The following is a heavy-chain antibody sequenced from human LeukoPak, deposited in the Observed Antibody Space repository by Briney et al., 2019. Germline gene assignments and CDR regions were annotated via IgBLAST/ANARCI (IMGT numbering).Heavy chain of an antibody. CDR2: IFNSGST. J-gene: IGHJ4*02. V-gene: IGHV4-38-2*02. D-gene: IGHD3-10*01. Sequence: SCKVSGYSFTGYNMHWLRQPPGAGLEWMGDIFNSGSTYYTPSLKSRLTISVDMSKNQFSLKLSPGNTADTAVYYGSIRPYGSGSYEDYWGQGTPVTVSS. CDR1: GYSFTGYN. CDR3: SIRPYGSGSYEDY.